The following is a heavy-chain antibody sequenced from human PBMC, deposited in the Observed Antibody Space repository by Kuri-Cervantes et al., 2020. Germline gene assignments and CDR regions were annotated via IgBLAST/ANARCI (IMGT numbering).Heavy chain of an antibody. CDR3: ARLPDSRGPLHFDY. Sequence: GGSLRLSCKGSGYSFTSYWIGWVRQMPGKGLEWMGIIYPGDSDTRYSPSFQGQVTISADKSISTAYLQWSSLKASDTAMYFCARLPDSRGPLHFDYWGQGALGTVSS. D-gene: IGHD6-19*01. V-gene: IGHV5-51*01. CDR1: GYSFTSYW. CDR2: IYPGDSDT. J-gene: IGHJ4*02.